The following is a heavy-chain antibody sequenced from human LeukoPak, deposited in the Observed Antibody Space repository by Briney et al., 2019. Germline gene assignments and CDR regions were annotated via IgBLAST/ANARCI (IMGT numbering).Heavy chain of an antibody. CDR2: INHSGST. CDR3: ARVGWRYSYDSWFDP. CDR1: GGSFSHYY. D-gene: IGHD5-18*01. Sequence: SETLSLTCAVYGGSFSHYYWSWIRQPPGKGLEWIGEINHSGSTNYNPSLKSRVTISVDTSKNQFSLKLSSVTAADTAVYYCARVGWRYSYDSWFDPWGQGTLVTVSS. J-gene: IGHJ5*02. V-gene: IGHV4-34*01.